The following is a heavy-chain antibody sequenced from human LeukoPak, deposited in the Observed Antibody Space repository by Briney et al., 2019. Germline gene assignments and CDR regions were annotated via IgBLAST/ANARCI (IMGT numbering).Heavy chain of an antibody. CDR1: GYTFTSYD. D-gene: IGHD2-8*01. V-gene: IGHV1-8*01. CDR2: MNPNSGNT. Sequence: ASVKVSCKASGYTFTSYDINWVRQATGQGLEWTGWMNPNSGNTGYAQKFQGRVTMTRNTSISTAYMELSSLRSEDTAVYYCARGGVLMDYYYYMDVWGKGTTVTVSS. CDR3: ARGGVLMDYYYYMDV. J-gene: IGHJ6*03.